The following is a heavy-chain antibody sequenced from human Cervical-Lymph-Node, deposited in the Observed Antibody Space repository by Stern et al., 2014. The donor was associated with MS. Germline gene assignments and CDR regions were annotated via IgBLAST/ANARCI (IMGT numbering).Heavy chain of an antibody. D-gene: IGHD4-17*01. J-gene: IGHJ6*02. CDR3: ARVWSRYGDYVMDV. V-gene: IGHV7-4-1*02. Sequence: VQLVQSGSELKKPGASVKVSCKASGYLFTNYAMNWVRQAPGQGLEWMGWINTNTGNPTYAQGFTGRFVFSLDTSVSTAYLQISSLKAEDTAVYYCARVWSRYGDYVMDVWGQGTTVTVSS. CDR2: INTNTGNP. CDR1: GYLFTNYA.